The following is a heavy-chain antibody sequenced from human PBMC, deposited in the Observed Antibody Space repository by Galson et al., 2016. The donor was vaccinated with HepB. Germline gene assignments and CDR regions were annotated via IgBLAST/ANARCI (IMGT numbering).Heavy chain of an antibody. D-gene: IGHD6-19*01. CDR1: GFTFSSYD. CDR2: ISDGSSYI. J-gene: IGHJ4*02. Sequence: FLRLSCAASGFTFSSYDMYWVRQAPGKGLEWVSFISDGSSYIYYADSVKGRFTISRDNAKNSLYLQMTSLRAEDTALYYCARGAKSSGWSFYFDYWGQGTRVTVSS. V-gene: IGHV3-21*01. CDR3: ARGAKSSGWSFYFDY.